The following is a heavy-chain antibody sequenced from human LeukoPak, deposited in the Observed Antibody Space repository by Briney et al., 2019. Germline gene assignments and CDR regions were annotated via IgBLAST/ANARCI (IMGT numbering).Heavy chain of an antibody. V-gene: IGHV4-4*07. CDR3: ARESVGATPNWFDP. Sequence: ASETLSLTCTVSGGSISSYYWSWIRQPPGKGLEWIGRINTSGSTNYNPSLKSRVTMSVDTSKNQFSLRLSSVTAADTAVYYCARESVGATPNWFDPWGQGTLVTVSS. CDR2: INTSGST. J-gene: IGHJ5*02. D-gene: IGHD1-26*01. CDR1: GGSISSYY.